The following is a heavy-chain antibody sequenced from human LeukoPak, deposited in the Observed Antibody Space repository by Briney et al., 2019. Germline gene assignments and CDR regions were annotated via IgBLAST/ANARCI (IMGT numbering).Heavy chain of an antibody. CDR1: GGSISSYY. J-gene: IGHJ6*03. CDR3: ARSGLRSSSRYYYYMDV. Sequence: PSETLSLTCTVSGGSISSYYWSWIRQPPGKGLEWIGEINHSGSTNYNPSLKSRVTISVDTSKNQFSLKLSSVTAADTAVYYCARSGLRSSSRYYYYMDVWGKGTTVTVSS. V-gene: IGHV4-34*01. D-gene: IGHD6-6*01. CDR2: INHSGST.